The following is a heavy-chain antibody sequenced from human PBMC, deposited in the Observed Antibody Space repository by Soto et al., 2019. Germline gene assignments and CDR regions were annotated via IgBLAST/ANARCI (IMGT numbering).Heavy chain of an antibody. J-gene: IGHJ5*02. Sequence: ASVKVSCKASGYTFTSYGISWVRQAPGQGLEWTGWISAYNGNTNYAQKLQGRVTMTTDTSTSTAYMELRSLRSDDTAVYYCATSAYYDILTGYSWFDPWGQGTLVTVSS. D-gene: IGHD3-9*01. CDR1: GYTFTSYG. V-gene: IGHV1-18*01. CDR2: ISAYNGNT. CDR3: ATSAYYDILTGYSWFDP.